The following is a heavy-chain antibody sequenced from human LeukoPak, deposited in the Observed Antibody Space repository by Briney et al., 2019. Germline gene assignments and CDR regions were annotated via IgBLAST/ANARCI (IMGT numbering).Heavy chain of an antibody. CDR1: GFTFSSYE. J-gene: IGHJ4*02. V-gene: IGHV3-48*03. Sequence: PGGSLRLSCAASGFTFSSYEMNWVRQAPGKGLEWVSYISSSGSTIYYADSVKGRFTISRDNAKNSLYLQMNSLRAEDTAVYYCARWRSGPFDYWGQGTLVTVCS. D-gene: IGHD3-3*01. CDR3: ARWRSGPFDY. CDR2: ISSSGSTI.